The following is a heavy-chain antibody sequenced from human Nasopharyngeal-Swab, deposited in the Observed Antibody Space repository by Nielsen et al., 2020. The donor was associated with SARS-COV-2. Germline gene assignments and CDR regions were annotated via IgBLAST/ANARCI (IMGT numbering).Heavy chain of an antibody. CDR3: ARGRGITVTTPSPVFDY. CDR2: INHSGSI. CDR1: GGPFSGYY. J-gene: IGHJ4*02. Sequence: SETLSLLCAVCGGPFSGYYWSWIRQSPGKGLEWIGEINHSGSINYNLSLKSRVTISVETSKNQFALKLSSVTAADTAVYYCARGRGITVTTPSPVFDYWGQGTLVTVSS. D-gene: IGHD1-20*01. V-gene: IGHV4-34*01.